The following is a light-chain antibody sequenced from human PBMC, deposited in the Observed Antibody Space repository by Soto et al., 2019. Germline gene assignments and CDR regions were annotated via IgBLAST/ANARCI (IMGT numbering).Light chain of an antibody. V-gene: IGKV3-20*01. J-gene: IGKJ2*01. CDR2: AAC. Sequence: EIVLTQSQGTLFLSPGERVTLSCRAIKSVPSNYLAWYQHKPGQAPNLLIYAACSRATGVPGRFSGSGSGTEFTLTISRLESEDFAVYYCQHYGNSTYTFGQGTKLEI. CDR3: QHYGNSTYT. CDR1: KSVPSNY.